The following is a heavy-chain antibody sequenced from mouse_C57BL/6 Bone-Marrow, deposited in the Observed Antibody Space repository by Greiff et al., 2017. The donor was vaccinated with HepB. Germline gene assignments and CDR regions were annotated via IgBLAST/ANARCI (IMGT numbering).Heavy chain of an antibody. CDR3: ARRGGLRRFDY. V-gene: IGHV1-81*01. Sequence: LQESGAELARPGASVKLSCKASGYTFTSYGISWVKQRTGQGLEWIGEIYPRSGNTYYNEKFKGKATLTADKSSSTAYMELRSLTSEDSAVYFCARRGGLRRFDYWGQGTTLTVSS. D-gene: IGHD2-4*01. CDR2: IYPRSGNT. CDR1: GYTFTSYG. J-gene: IGHJ2*01.